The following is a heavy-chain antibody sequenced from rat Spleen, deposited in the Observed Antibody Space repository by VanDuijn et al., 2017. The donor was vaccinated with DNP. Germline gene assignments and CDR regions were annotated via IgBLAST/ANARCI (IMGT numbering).Heavy chain of an antibody. CDR2: INYSGYT. CDR1: GYSITSNY. CDR3: VRGHPPRGFDY. Sequence: EVRLQESGPGLVQPSQSLSLTCSVTGYSITSNYWGWIRRFPGNKVEWIGHINYSGYTSYNPSLKSRISISRDTSKNQFFLQLNSVTTEDTATYYCVRGHPPRGFDYWGQGVMVTVSS. D-gene: IGHD3-8*01. V-gene: IGHV3-1*01. J-gene: IGHJ2*01.